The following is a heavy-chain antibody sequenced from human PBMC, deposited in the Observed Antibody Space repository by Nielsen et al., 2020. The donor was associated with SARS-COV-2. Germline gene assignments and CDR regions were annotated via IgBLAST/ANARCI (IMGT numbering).Heavy chain of an antibody. J-gene: IGHJ6*02. CDR1: GFTFSSSA. CDR2: IIVGSNNI. Sequence: SVKVSCKAFGFTFSSSAVQWVRQTRGQGLEWIGWIIVGSNNINYAQKFRGRVALTGDMSTSTVQMELSSLRSEDTAMYYCATEQLAPTGGLDLWGLGTTVTVSS. D-gene: IGHD2-8*02. CDR3: ATEQLAPTGGLDL. V-gene: IGHV1-58*01.